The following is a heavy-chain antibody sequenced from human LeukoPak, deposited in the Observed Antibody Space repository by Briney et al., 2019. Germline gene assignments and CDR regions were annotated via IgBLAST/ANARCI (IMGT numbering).Heavy chain of an antibody. CDR2: ITPIFGTA. J-gene: IGHJ6*02. CDR1: GGTFSSYA. V-gene: IGHV1-69*13. D-gene: IGHD6-19*01. Sequence: SVKVSCKASGGTFSSYAISWVRQAPGQGLEWMGGITPIFGTANYAQKFQGRVTITADESTSTAYMELSSLRSEDTAVYYCARVERGGWDPYTGMDVWGQGTTVTVP. CDR3: ARVERGGWDPYTGMDV.